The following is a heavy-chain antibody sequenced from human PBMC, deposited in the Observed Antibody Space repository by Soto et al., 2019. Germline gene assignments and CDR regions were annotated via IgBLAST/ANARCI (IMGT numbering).Heavy chain of an antibody. CDR2: ISYDGSNK. V-gene: IGHV3-30-3*01. J-gene: IGHJ4*02. CDR3: ARGPRVGLVINY. Sequence: VRLSCAASGFTFSSYAMHWVRQAPGKGLEWVAVISYDGSNKYYADSVKGRFTISRDNSKNTLYLQMNSLRAEDTAVYYCARGPRVGLVINYWGQGTLVTVSS. D-gene: IGHD3-9*01. CDR1: GFTFSSYA.